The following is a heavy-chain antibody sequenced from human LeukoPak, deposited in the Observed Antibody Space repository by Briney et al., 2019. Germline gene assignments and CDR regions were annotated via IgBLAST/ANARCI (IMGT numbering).Heavy chain of an antibody. V-gene: IGHV3-23*01. D-gene: IGHD3-9*01. J-gene: IGHJ6*02. CDR2: ISGSGGST. CDR1: GFAFSSYA. Sequence: GGSLRLSCAASGFAFSSYAMSWVRQAPGKGLEWVSAISGSGGSTYYADSVKGRFTISRDNSKNTLYLQMNSLRAEDTAVYYCAKPDWSHQYGMDVWGQGTTVTVSS. CDR3: AKPDWSHQYGMDV.